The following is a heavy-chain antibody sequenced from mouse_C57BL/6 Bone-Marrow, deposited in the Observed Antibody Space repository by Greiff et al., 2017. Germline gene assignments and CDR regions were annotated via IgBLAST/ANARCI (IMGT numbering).Heavy chain of an antibody. CDR3: ARGIYYGYGDY. D-gene: IGHD2-2*01. Sequence: EVKLMESGPELVKPGASVKISCKASGYSFTDYNMNWVKQSNGKSLEWIGVINPNSGTTSYNQKFKGKATLTVDQSSSTAYMQLNSLTSEDSAVDYCARGIYYGYGDYWGQGTTLTVSS. CDR2: INPNSGTT. CDR1: GYSFTDYN. V-gene: IGHV1-39*01. J-gene: IGHJ2*01.